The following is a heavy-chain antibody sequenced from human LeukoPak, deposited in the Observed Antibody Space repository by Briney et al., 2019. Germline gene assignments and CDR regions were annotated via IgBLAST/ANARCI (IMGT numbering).Heavy chain of an antibody. CDR1: GYTFTGYY. CDR3: ARGDRATVTLY. Sequence: GASVKVSCKASGYTFTGYYMHWVRQAPGQGLGWMGIINPSGGSTRYAQKFQGRVTMTRDMSTSTVYMELSSLRSEDTAVYYCARGDRATVTLYWGQGTLVTVSS. CDR2: INPSGGST. V-gene: IGHV1-46*01. J-gene: IGHJ4*02. D-gene: IGHD4-17*01.